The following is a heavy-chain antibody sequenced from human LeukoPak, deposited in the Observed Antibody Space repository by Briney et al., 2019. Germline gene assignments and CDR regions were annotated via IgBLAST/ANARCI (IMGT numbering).Heavy chain of an antibody. J-gene: IGHJ4*02. CDR2: IYYSGST. V-gene: IGHV4-39*01. CDR1: GGSISSSSYY. Sequence: SETLSLTCTVSGGSISSSSYYWGWIRQPPGKGLEWIGSIYYSGSTYYNPSLKSRVTISVDTSKNQFSLKLSSVTAADTAIYYCARLAVAGWDVRYWGQGTLVTVSS. D-gene: IGHD6-19*01. CDR3: ARLAVAGWDVRY.